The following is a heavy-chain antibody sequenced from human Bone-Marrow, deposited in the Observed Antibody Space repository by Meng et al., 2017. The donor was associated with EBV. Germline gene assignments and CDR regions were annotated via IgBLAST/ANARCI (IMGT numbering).Heavy chain of an antibody. J-gene: IGHJ4*02. V-gene: IGHV1-69*01. CDR1: GGTFRSDA. Sequence: QGQFVQYGGEVKKPGASVKVSCKPSGGTFRSDAVSWVRQAPGQGLEWMGGLIPMSDAPHYAQKFQDRVRITADESTSTHYMDLSGLRSEDTAVYYCASESGRGFTPDYWGQGTLVTVSS. D-gene: IGHD3-10*01. CDR2: LIPMSDAP. CDR3: ASESGRGFTPDY.